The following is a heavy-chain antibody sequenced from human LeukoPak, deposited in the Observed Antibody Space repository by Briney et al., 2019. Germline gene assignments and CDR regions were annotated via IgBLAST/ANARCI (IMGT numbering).Heavy chain of an antibody. Sequence: PSETLSLTCTVSGYSISSGYYWGWIQQPPGKGLEWIGSIYHSGSTYYNPSLKSRVTISVDTSKNQFSLKLSSVTAADTAVYYCARDGSYIVATIRAEYFQHWSQGTLVTVSS. CDR2: IYHSGST. CDR1: GYSISSGYY. V-gene: IGHV4-38-2*02. J-gene: IGHJ1*01. D-gene: IGHD5-12*01. CDR3: ARDGSYIVATIRAEYFQH.